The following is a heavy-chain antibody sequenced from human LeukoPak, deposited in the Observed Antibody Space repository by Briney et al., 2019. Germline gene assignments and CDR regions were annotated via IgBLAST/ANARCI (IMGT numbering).Heavy chain of an antibody. V-gene: IGHV4-59*12. Sequence: PSETLSLTCTVSGGSISSYYWSWIRQPPGKGLEWIGYIYYSGSTNYNPSLKSRVTISVDTSKNQFSLKLSSVTAADTAVYYCARRGKMVQPTYYYYMDVWGKGTTVTVSS. J-gene: IGHJ6*03. D-gene: IGHD3-10*01. CDR1: GGSISSYY. CDR3: ARRGKMVQPTYYYYMDV. CDR2: IYYSGST.